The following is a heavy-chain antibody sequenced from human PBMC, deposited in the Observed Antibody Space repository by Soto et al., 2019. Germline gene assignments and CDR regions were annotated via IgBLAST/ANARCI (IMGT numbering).Heavy chain of an antibody. CDR3: ARFGGYSYGYRYYGMYV. CDR2: IIPIFGTA. CDR1: GGTFSSYA. D-gene: IGHD5-18*01. V-gene: IGHV1-69*01. Sequence: QVQLVQSGAEVKKPGSSVKVSCKASGGTFSSYAISWVRQAPGQGLEWMGGIIPIFGTANYAQKFQGRVTITADESTSAAYMELSSLRSEDTAVYYCARFGGYSYGYRYYGMYVWGQGTTVTVSS. J-gene: IGHJ6*02.